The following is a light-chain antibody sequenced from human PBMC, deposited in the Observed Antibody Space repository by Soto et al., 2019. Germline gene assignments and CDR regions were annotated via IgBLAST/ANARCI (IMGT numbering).Light chain of an antibody. CDR1: QSVSSY. CDR3: QQRSNCPPWT. CDR2: DAS. Sequence: EIVLTQSPATLSLSPGERATLSCRASQSVSSYLAWYQQKPGQAPRLLIYDASNRATGIPARFSGSGSGTDFTLTISSLEPEDFVVYYCQQRSNCPPWTFGQGTKVEIK. J-gene: IGKJ1*01. V-gene: IGKV3-11*01.